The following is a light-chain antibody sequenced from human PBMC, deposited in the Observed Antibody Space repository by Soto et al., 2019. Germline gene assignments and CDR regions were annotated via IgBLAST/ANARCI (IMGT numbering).Light chain of an antibody. V-gene: IGLV2-14*03. CDR3: SSHPSSSTLVV. J-gene: IGLJ2*01. CDR2: DVN. CDR1: SSDVGGYNY. Sequence: QSALSQPASMSGSPGQSITISCTGTSSDVGGYNYVSWYRQYPGKAPKLIIYDVNNRPSEVSNRFSGSKSGNTASLTISGLQAEDEADYYCSSHPSSSTLVVFGGGTKLTVL.